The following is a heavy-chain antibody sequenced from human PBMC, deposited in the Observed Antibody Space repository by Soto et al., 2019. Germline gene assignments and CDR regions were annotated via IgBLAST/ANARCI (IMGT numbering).Heavy chain of an antibody. V-gene: IGHV2-5*02. Sequence: QITLKESGPTLVKPTQNLTLTCSFSGFSLSTTGVGVGWIRQSPGKALEWLAIIYWDNDKRYSPSLKSRVTITKDTSKNQVVLTVTTMVPVDTGTYYCARSLWFGELHWGQGDLVTVSS. CDR2: IYWDNDK. CDR3: ARSLWFGELH. D-gene: IGHD3-10*01. J-gene: IGHJ4*02. CDR1: GFSLSTTGVG.